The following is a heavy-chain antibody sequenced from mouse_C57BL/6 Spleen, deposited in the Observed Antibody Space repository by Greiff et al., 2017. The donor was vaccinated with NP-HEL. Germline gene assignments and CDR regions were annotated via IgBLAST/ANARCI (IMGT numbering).Heavy chain of an antibody. V-gene: IGHV2-2*01. CDR2: IWSGGST. CDR1: GFSLTSYG. J-gene: IGHJ4*01. D-gene: IGHD4-1*01. Sequence: VQLVESGPGLVQPSQSLSITCTVSGFSLTSYGVHWVRQSPGKGLEWLGVIWSGGSTDYNAAFISRLSISKDNSKSQVFFKMNSLQADDTAIYYCARPLLGREDYAMDYWGQGTSVTVSS. CDR3: ARPLLGREDYAMDY.